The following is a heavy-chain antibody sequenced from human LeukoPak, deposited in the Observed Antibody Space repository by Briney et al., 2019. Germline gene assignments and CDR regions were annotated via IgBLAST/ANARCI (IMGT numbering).Heavy chain of an antibody. CDR1: GYTFPTYY. Sequence: GASVKVSCKASGYTFPTYYMHWVRQAPGQGLEWMGMINPSGGSTTYAQKFQGRVTMTGDTSTSTVYMELSSLRFEDTAVYYCARDVYYYGSGSYSGSDYWGQGTLVTVSS. J-gene: IGHJ4*02. V-gene: IGHV1-46*01. CDR2: INPSGGST. CDR3: ARDVYYYGSGSYSGSDY. D-gene: IGHD3-10*01.